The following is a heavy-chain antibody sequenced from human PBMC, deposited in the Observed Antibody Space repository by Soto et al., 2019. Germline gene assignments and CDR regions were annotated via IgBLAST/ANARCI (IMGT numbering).Heavy chain of an antibody. Sequence: PSETLSLTCTVSGGSISSCSYYWGWIRQPPGKGLEWIGSIYYSGSTYYNPSLKSRVTISVDTSKNQFSLKLSSVAAADTAVYYCASPPRDYGVRYFDYWGQGTLVTVSS. J-gene: IGHJ4*02. CDR1: GGSISSCSYY. CDR2: IYYSGST. V-gene: IGHV4-39*01. D-gene: IGHD4-17*01. CDR3: ASPPRDYGVRYFDY.